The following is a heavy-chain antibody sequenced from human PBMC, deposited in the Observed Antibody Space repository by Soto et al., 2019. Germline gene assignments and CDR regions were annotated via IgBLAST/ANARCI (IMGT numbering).Heavy chain of an antibody. CDR2: FHNSGSI. Sequence: PSETLCLTCTVAGGNISDSNDHWGWIRKSPGQGLEWIGSFHNSGSIHYNPSLKSRVTISLDTSMNQFSLTLNSVTAADTAMYFCARYSPPKKSYDSNPGWFDPWGQGTLVTVSS. V-gene: IGHV4-39*07. D-gene: IGHD3-22*01. CDR1: GGNISDSNDH. J-gene: IGHJ5*02. CDR3: ARYSPPKKSYDSNPGWFDP.